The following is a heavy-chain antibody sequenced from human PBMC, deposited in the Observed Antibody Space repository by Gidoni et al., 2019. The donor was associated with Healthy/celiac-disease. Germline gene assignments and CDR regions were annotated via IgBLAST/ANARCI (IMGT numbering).Heavy chain of an antibody. Sequence: EVQLVESGGGLVQPGGSLRLSCAASGFTFSSYWMSWVRQAPGKGLEWVDNIKQEGSEKYYVDSVKGRFTISRDNAKNSLYLQMNSLRAEDTAVYYCARARGGVRFFGVVQYNWFDPWGQGTLVTVSS. CDR1: GFTFSSYW. D-gene: IGHD3-3*01. V-gene: IGHV3-7*01. J-gene: IGHJ5*02. CDR3: ARARGGVRFFGVVQYNWFDP. CDR2: IKQEGSEK.